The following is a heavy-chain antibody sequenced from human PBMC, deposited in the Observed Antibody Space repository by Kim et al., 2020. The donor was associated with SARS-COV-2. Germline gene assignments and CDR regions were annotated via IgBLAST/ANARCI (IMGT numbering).Heavy chain of an antibody. V-gene: IGHV4-34*01. D-gene: IGHD3-22*01. J-gene: IGHJ3*02. Sequence: SETLSLTCAVYGGSFSGYYWSWIRQPPGKGLEWIGEINHSGSTNYNPSLKSRVTISVDTSKNQFSLKLSSVTAADTAVYYCARGTYYYDSSGNDAFDIWGQGTMVTVSS. CDR2: INHSGST. CDR3: ARGTYYYDSSGNDAFDI. CDR1: GGSFSGYY.